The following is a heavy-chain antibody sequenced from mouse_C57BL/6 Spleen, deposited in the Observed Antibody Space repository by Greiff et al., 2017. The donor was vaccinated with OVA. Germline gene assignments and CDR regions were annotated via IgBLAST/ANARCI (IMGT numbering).Heavy chain of an antibody. D-gene: IGHD3-2*02. J-gene: IGHJ4*01. CDR2: IYPRSGNT. V-gene: IGHV1-81*01. CDR1: GYTFTSYG. CDR3: ARWEQLRLRRAMDY. Sequence: VQLKQSGAELARPGASVKLSCKASGYTFTSYGISWVKQRTGQGLEWIGEIYPRSGNTYYNEKFKGKATLTADKSSSTAYMELRSLTSEDSAVYFCARWEQLRLRRAMDYWGQGTSVTVSS.